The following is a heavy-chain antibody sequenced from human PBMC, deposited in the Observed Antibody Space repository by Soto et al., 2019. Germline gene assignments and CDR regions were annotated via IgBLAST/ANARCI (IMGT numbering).Heavy chain of an antibody. V-gene: IGHV3-23*01. CDR2: ISGSGGST. J-gene: IGHJ6*02. CDR3: AKDRAMTTVTNYYYYGMDV. D-gene: IGHD4-4*01. Sequence: GGSLRLSCAASGFTFSSYAMSWVRQAPGKGLEWVSAISGSGGSTYYADSVKGRFTISRDNSKNTLYLQTNSLRAEDTAVYYCAKDRAMTTVTNYYYYGMDVWGQGTTVTVSS. CDR1: GFTFSSYA.